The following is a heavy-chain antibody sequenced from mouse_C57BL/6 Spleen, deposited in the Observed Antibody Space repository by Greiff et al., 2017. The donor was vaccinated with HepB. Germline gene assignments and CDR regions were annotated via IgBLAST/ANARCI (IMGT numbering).Heavy chain of an antibody. CDR2: IDPSDSET. Sequence: VQLQQSGAELVRPGSSVKLSCKASGYTFTSYWMHWVKQRPIQGLEWIGNIDPSDSETHYNQKFKDKATLTVDKSSSTAYIQLSSLTSEDSAVYYCASDGVYDCYHLFAYWGQGTLVTVSA. J-gene: IGHJ3*01. V-gene: IGHV1-52*01. CDR3: ASDGVYDCYHLFAY. D-gene: IGHD2-3*01. CDR1: GYTFTSYW.